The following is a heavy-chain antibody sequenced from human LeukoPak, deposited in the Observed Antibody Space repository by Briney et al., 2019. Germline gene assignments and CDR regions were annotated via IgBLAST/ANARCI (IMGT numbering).Heavy chain of an antibody. V-gene: IGHV4-34*01. J-gene: IGHJ4*02. D-gene: IGHD3-3*01. Sequence: SETLSLTCAVYGGSFSGYYWSWIRQPPGKGLEWIGEINHSGSTNYNPSLKSRVTISVDTSKNQFSLKLSSVTAADTAVYYCARGRRYYDFWSGYYGFDYWGQGTLVTVSS. CDR3: ARGRRYYDFWSGYYGFDY. CDR2: INHSGST. CDR1: GGSFSGYY.